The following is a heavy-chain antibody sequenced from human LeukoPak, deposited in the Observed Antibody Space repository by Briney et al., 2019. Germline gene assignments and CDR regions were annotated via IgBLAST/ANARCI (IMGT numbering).Heavy chain of an antibody. CDR2: INPNSVGT. CDR3: ARGQVEIDSSGTFDY. D-gene: IGHD6-19*01. V-gene: IGHV1-2*02. Sequence: GASVKVSCKASGYTFTGYYLHWVRQAPGQGLEWMGWINPNSVGTNYAQKFQGRVTMTRATPISTAYMELSRLKSDDTAVYYCARGQVEIDSSGTFDYWGQGTLVTV. J-gene: IGHJ4*02. CDR1: GYTFTGYY.